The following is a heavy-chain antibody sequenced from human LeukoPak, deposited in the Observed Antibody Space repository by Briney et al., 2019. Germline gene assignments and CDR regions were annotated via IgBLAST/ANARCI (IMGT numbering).Heavy chain of an antibody. CDR3: ARDYYDSSGYDY. CDR2: IWYDGSNK. D-gene: IGHD3-22*01. Sequence: PGGSLRLSCAASGFTFSSYAMHWVRQAPGKGLEWVAVIWYDGSNKYYADSVKGRFTISRDNSKNTLYLQMNSLRAEDTAVYYCARDYYDSSGYDYWGQGTLVTVSS. V-gene: IGHV3-33*08. J-gene: IGHJ4*02. CDR1: GFTFSSYA.